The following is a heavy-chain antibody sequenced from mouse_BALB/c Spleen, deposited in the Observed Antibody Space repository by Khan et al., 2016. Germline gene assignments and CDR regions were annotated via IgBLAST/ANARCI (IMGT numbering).Heavy chain of an antibody. CDR2: ISYSGST. V-gene: IGHV3-2*02. D-gene: IGHD1-1*02. CDR1: GYSITSDNA. Sequence: EVQLQESGPGLVKPSQSLSLTCTVTGYSITSDNAWNWIRQFPGNQLEWMCYISYSGSTSYNPSLKSRISITRDTSKNKFFMQLHSVTTEDTATYYCPRWGRGSGYWGHGTTLTVSS. J-gene: IGHJ2*01. CDR3: PRWGRGSGY.